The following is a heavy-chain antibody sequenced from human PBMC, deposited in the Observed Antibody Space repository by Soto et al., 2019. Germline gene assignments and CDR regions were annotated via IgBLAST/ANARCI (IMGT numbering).Heavy chain of an antibody. CDR1: GFTFSSYS. CDR2: ISSSSSTI. V-gene: IGHV3-48*04. CDR3: ARSVFDAFDI. Sequence: GESLKISCAASGFTFSSYSMNWVRQAPGKGLEWVSYISSSSSTIYYADSVKGRFTISRDNAKNSLYLQMNSLRAEDTAVYYCARSVFDAFDIWGQGTMVTVSS. J-gene: IGHJ3*02.